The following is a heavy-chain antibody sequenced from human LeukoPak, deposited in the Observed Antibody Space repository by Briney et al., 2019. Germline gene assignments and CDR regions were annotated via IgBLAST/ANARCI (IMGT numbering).Heavy chain of an antibody. CDR1: GFTFDDYT. D-gene: IGHD5-18*01. V-gene: IGHV3-43*01. CDR2: ISWDGGST. CDR3: AKAAVGTAMVYYFDY. J-gene: IGHJ4*02. Sequence: GSLRLSCAASGFTFDDYTMHWVRQAPGKGLEWVSLISWDGGSTYYADSVKGRFTISRDNSKNSLYLQMNSLRTEDTALYYCAKAAVGTAMVYYFDYWGQGTLVTVSS.